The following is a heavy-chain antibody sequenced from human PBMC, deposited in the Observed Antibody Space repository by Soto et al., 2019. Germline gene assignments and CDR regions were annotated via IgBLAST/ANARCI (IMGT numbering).Heavy chain of an antibody. J-gene: IGHJ6*02. CDR3: ARGRIAADMDYYYGMDV. D-gene: IGHD6-13*01. Sequence: GGSLRLSCAASGFTFSSYWMHWVRQAPGKGLVWVSRINSDGSSTSYADSVKGRFTISRDNAKNTLYLQMNSLRAEDTAVYYCARGRIAADMDYYYGMDVWGQGTTVTVSS. CDR1: GFTFSSYW. V-gene: IGHV3-74*01. CDR2: INSDGSST.